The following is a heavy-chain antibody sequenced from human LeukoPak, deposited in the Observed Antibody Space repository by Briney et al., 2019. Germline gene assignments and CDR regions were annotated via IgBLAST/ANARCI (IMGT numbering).Heavy chain of an antibody. CDR2: ISAYNGNT. J-gene: IGHJ5*02. V-gene: IGHV1-18*04. D-gene: IGHD2-2*01. CDR1: GYTFTSYG. Sequence: APVKVSCKASGYTFTSYGISWVRQAPGQGLEWMGWISAYNGNTNYAQKLQGRVTMTTDTSTSTAYMELRSLRSDDTAVYYCARDRYCSSTSCYHGRFDPWGQGTLVTVSS. CDR3: ARDRYCSSTSCYHGRFDP.